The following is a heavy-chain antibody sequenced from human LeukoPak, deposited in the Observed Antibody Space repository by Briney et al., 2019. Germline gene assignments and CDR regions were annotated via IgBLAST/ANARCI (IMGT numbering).Heavy chain of an antibody. D-gene: IGHD6-25*01. Sequence: PGGSLRLSCAASGFTFSSYSMNWIRQPPGKGLEWIGYIYYSGITNYNPSLKSRVTISVDTSKNQFSLKLSSVTAADTAVYYCARWAAGGGNPFDYWGQGALVTVSS. CDR1: GFTFSSYS. J-gene: IGHJ4*02. CDR3: ARWAAGGGNPFDY. V-gene: IGHV4-59*01. CDR2: IYYSGIT.